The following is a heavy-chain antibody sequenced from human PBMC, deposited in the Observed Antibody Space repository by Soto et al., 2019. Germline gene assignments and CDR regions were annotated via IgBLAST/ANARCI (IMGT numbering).Heavy chain of an antibody. V-gene: IGHV3-53*01. CDR2: LYDVDGS. D-gene: IGHD1-1*01. CDR1: GLTISGKKY. CDR3: ATWHEREHAFDV. J-gene: IGHJ3*01. Sequence: DVQLVESGGGLIQPGESLRLSCAAFGLTISGKKYVAWVRQAPGKGLEWVSALYDVDGSFYADSVTGRFTASSDSSKTTVYLQMNDLRPDDTAVYYCATWHEREHAFDVWGQGTTVTISS.